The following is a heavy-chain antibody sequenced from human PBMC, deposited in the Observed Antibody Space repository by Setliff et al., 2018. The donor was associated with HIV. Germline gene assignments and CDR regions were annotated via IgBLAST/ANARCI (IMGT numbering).Heavy chain of an antibody. V-gene: IGHV1-69*05. CDR3: ARPAADAAYSRNYHFYMDL. Sequence: SVKVSCKASGGTFSSYAISWVRHVPGQGLEWMGGVVPMFGTKTYAQKFQGRLMFTTDDSTTTIYMELKNLRSEDTATYYCARPAADAAYSRNYHFYMDLLAKGTTVTVSS. D-gene: IGHD4-4*01. CDR2: VVPMFGTK. J-gene: IGHJ6*03. CDR1: GGTFSSYA.